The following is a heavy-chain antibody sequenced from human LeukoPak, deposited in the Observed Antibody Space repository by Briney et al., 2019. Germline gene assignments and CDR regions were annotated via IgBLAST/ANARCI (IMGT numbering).Heavy chain of an antibody. CDR2: MKSKTDGGTT. CDR3: TTEYYYGSGSYYRTPLDY. D-gene: IGHD3-10*01. J-gene: IGHJ4*02. Sequence: GGSLRLSCAASGFTFSDAWMSCVRQAPGKGLEWVGRMKSKTDGGTTDYAAPVKGRFSISRDDSKNTLCLQMNSLKTEDTAVYYCTTEYYYGSGSYYRTPLDYWGPGTLVTVSS. V-gene: IGHV3-15*01. CDR1: GFTFSDAW.